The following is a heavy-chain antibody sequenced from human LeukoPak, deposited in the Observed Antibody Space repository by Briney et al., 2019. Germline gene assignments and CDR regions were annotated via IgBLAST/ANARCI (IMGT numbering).Heavy chain of an antibody. Sequence: SETLSLTCTVSGGSINNYYWTWIRQPAGKGLEWIGRIYSSGKTNYNPSLKSRVTISVDTSKNQFSLKLSSVTAADTAVYYCARVGGYDLHDYWGQGTLVTVSS. J-gene: IGHJ4*02. CDR3: ARVGGYDLHDY. CDR1: GGSINNYY. V-gene: IGHV4-4*07. CDR2: IYSSGKT. D-gene: IGHD5-12*01.